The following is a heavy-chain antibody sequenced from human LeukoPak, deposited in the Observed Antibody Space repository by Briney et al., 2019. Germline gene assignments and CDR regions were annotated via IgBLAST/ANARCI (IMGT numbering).Heavy chain of an antibody. CDR1: GYTFTSYG. J-gene: IGHJ6*02. CDR3: ARDKVPGVSTSNYYGMDV. Sequence: ASVKVSCKASGYTFTSYGISWVRQAPGQGLEWMGWISAYNGNTNYAQKLRGRVTMTTDTSTSTAYMELRSLRSDDTAVYYCARDKVPGVSTSNYYGMDVWGQGTTVTVSS. D-gene: IGHD2-2*01. V-gene: IGHV1-18*01. CDR2: ISAYNGNT.